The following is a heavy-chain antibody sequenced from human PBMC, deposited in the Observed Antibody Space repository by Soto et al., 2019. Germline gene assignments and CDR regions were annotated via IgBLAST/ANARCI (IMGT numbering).Heavy chain of an antibody. V-gene: IGHV1-69*13. D-gene: IGHD3-22*01. Sequence: SVKVSCKASGGTFSSYAISWVRQAPGQGLEWMGGIIPIFGTANYAQKFQGRVTITADESTSTAYMELSSIRSEDTDVYYYARLNGAWLVPHPNYYYYYYGMDVWGQGTTVTVSS. CDR1: GGTFSSYA. J-gene: IGHJ6*02. CDR2: IIPIFGTA. CDR3: ARLNGAWLVPHPNYYYYYYGMDV.